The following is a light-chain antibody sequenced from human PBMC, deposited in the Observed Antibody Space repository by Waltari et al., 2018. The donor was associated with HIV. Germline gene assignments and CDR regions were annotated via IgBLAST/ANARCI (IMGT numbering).Light chain of an antibody. J-gene: IGLJ2*01. CDR1: SSNIGNNI. CDR2: STN. V-gene: IGLV1-44*01. Sequence: QSVLTQALSASGTPGQRVTISCSGSSSNIGNNIVNWYKQLSGTAPKLLIFSTNERPFGVPDRFSGSKSDTSASLAISGLQFEDEAYYYCATWDDSLNALVFGGGTKLTVL. CDR3: ATWDDSLNALV.